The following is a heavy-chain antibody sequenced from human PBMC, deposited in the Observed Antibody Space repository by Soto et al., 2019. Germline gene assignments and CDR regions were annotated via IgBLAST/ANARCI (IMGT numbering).Heavy chain of an antibody. CDR2: IYYSGST. CDR3: ARQRRHWYFDL. V-gene: IGHV4-59*01. CDR1: VGSISSYY. Sequence: QVQLQESGPGLVKPSETLSLTCTVSVGSISSYYWCWIRQPPGKGLEWIGYIYYSGSTNYNPSLKSRVTISVDTSKNQFSLKLRSVTAADTAVYYCARQRRHWYFDLWGRGTLVTVSS. J-gene: IGHJ2*01.